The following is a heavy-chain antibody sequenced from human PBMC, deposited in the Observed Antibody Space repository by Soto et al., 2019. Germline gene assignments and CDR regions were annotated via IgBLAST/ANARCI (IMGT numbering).Heavy chain of an antibody. CDR1: GVTFTTHE. V-gene: IGHV1-69*01. CDR2: VTPIFVTT. J-gene: IGHJ4*02. CDR3: ARDQYSHGSGTYYVTGWDH. D-gene: IGHD3-10*01. Sequence: QVQLVQSGAEVRKTGSSVKVSCRASGVTFTTHEFSWVRQAPGQGPEWMGGVTPIFVTTKYAQKFQRRVTITADESTSKVYMELRSLRSDDTAVYYCARDQYSHGSGTYYVTGWDHWGQGTLVTVSS.